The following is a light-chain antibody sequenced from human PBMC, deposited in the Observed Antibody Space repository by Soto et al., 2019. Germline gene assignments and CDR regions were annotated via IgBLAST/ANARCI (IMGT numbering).Light chain of an antibody. CDR1: QSLVHRNGYDS. CDR3: MQARQNPVT. CDR2: LST. J-gene: IGKJ4*01. V-gene: IGKV2-28*01. Sequence: IVLTQSPLSLPVTPGEPASISCRSSQSLVHRNGYDSLDWYLQKPCQSPQLLIYLSTHRASGVTDRFSGSGSCTDFTLTISSVQTEDVVVSYCMQARQNPVTFGGGTKVEIK.